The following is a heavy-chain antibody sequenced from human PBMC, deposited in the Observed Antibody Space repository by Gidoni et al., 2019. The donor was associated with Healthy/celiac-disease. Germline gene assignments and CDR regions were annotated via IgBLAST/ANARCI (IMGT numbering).Heavy chain of an antibody. D-gene: IGHD3-22*01. Sequence: QLQLQESGPGLVKPSETLSLTCTVSGGSISSSSYYWGWIRQPPGKGLEWIGSIYYSGSTYYNPSLKSRVTISVDTSKNQFSLKLSSVTAADTAVYYCARRKYYYDSSGYYVWFDPWGQGTLVTVSS. V-gene: IGHV4-39*01. CDR2: IYYSGST. J-gene: IGHJ5*02. CDR3: ARRKYYYDSSGYYVWFDP. CDR1: GGSISSSSYY.